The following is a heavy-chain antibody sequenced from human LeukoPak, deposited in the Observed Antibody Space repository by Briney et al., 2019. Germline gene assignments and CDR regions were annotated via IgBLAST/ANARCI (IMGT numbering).Heavy chain of an antibody. CDR1: GGSISSYY. CDR3: ARGIYDFWNALDAFDI. J-gene: IGHJ3*02. CDR2: IYYSGST. D-gene: IGHD3-3*01. Sequence: PSETLSLTCTVSGGSISSYYWSWIRQPPGKGLEWIGYIYYSGSTNYNPSLKSRVTISVDTSKNQFSLKLSSVTAADTAVYYCARGIYDFWNALDAFDIWGQGTMVTVSS. V-gene: IGHV4-59*01.